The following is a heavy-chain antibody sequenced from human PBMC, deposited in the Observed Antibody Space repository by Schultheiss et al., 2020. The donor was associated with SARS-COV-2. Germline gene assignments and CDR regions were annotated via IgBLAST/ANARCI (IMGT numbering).Heavy chain of an antibody. D-gene: IGHD5-12*01. Sequence: SETLSLTCTVSGGSISSGDYYWSWIRQPPGKGLEWIGHMYYNGGTYYNPSLKSRVTISVDTSKNQFSLKLSSVTAADTAVYYCARADSGYDLGDAFDIWGQGTMVTVSS. J-gene: IGHJ3*02. CDR2: MYYNGGT. CDR3: ARADSGYDLGDAFDI. CDR1: GGSISSGDYY. V-gene: IGHV4-30-4*01.